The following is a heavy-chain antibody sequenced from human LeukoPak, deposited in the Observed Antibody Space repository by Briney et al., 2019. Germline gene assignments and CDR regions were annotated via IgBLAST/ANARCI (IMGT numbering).Heavy chain of an antibody. Sequence: GASVKVSCKASGYTFTSYDINWVRQATGQGLEWMGWMNPNSGNTGYAQKFQGRVTMTRNTSISTAYMELSSLRSEDTAVYYCARGGDCSGGSCYGGGYYYYGMDVWGQGTTVTVSS. CDR3: ARGGDCSGGSCYGGGYYYYGMDV. J-gene: IGHJ6*02. CDR1: GYTFTSYD. CDR2: MNPNSGNT. D-gene: IGHD2-15*01. V-gene: IGHV1-8*01.